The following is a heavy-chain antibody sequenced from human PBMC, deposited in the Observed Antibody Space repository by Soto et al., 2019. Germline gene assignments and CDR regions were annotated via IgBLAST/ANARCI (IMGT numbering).Heavy chain of an antibody. V-gene: IGHV4-39*01. J-gene: IGHJ4*02. Sequence: SETLSLTCTVSGVSISNSSYYWGWIRRPPGKGLEWIGTIYYSGITYYNPSLKSRVTISVDTSKNQFSLKLTSVAAADTAVYYCARHGSNWGQGTLVTV. CDR2: IYYSGIT. CDR1: GVSISNSSYY. CDR3: ARHGSN.